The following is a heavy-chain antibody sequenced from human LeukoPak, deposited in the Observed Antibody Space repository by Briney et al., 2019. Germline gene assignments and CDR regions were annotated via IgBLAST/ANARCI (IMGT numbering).Heavy chain of an antibody. Sequence: SETLSLTCTVSGGSISSYYWSWIRQPPGKGLEWIGYIYYSGSTNYNPSLKSRVTISVDTSKNQFSLKLSSVTAADTAVYSCARGEGGPFDYWGQGTLVTVSS. CDR3: ARGEGGPFDY. CDR2: IYYSGST. CDR1: GGSISSYY. J-gene: IGHJ4*02. V-gene: IGHV4-59*01. D-gene: IGHD2-15*01.